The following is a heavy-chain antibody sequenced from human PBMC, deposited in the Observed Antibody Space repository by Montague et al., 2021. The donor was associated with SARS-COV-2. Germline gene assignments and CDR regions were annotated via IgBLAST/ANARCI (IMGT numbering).Heavy chain of an antibody. J-gene: IGHJ4*02. CDR2: IYYSGST. Sequence: SETRSLTCTVSGGSISSYYWSWIRQPPGKGLEWIGYIYYSGSTNHNPSLKSRVTISVDTSKNQFSLKLSSVTAADTAVYYCARVFPRWLQFDPYFDYWGQGTLVTVSS. CDR1: GGSISSYY. CDR3: ARVFPRWLQFDPYFDY. V-gene: IGHV4-59*01. D-gene: IGHD5-24*01.